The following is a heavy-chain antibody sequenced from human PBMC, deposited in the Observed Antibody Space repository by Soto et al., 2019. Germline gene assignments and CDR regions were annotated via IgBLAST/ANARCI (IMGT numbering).Heavy chain of an antibody. D-gene: IGHD2-2*01. J-gene: IGHJ6*02. CDR3: ARSLAGNTVVVQAAMRGYYYYGMDV. CDR1: GYSFTSYW. Sequence: EVQLVQSGAEVKKPGESLRISCKGSGYSFTSYWISWVRQMPGKGLEWMGRIDPSVSYTNYSPSFQGHVTISADKSISTAYLQWSSLKPSDTAMYYCARSLAGNTVVVQAAMRGYYYYGMDVWGQGTTDTVSS. V-gene: IGHV5-10-1*03. CDR2: IDPSVSYT.